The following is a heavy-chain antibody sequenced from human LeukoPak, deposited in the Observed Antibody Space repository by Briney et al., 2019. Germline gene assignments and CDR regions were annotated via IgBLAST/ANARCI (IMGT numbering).Heavy chain of an antibody. D-gene: IGHD3-9*01. CDR2: ISPGGGPT. Sequence: GGSLRLSCAASGFTFSTYRMRWLRQAPGKGLEWVLGISPGGGPTYYADSVRGRFTISRDASTSTLELRINNLSAEDTAVYYCAKAGAWLRFDDWGQEILVTVSS. CDR3: AKAGAWLRFDD. J-gene: IGHJ4*02. V-gene: IGHV3-23*01. CDR1: GFTFSTYR.